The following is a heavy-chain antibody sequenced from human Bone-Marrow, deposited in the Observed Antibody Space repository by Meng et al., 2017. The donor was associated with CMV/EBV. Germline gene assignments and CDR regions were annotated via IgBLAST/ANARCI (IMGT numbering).Heavy chain of an antibody. D-gene: IGHD1-26*01. V-gene: IGHV3-48*03. J-gene: IGHJ6*02. Sequence: GESLKISCAASGFTFSSYEMNWVRQAPGKGLEWVSYISSSGSTIYYADSVKGRFTISRDNAKNSLYLQMNSLRAEDTAVYYCARDQFAGDYYYYGMDVWGQGTMVTVSS. CDR1: GFTFSSYE. CDR2: ISSSGSTI. CDR3: ARDQFAGDYYYYGMDV.